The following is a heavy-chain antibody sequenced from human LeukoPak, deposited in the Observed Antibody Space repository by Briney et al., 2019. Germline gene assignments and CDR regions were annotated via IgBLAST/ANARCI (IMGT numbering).Heavy chain of an antibody. V-gene: IGHV1-18*01. CDR1: GDSFSNFG. J-gene: IGHJ4*02. CDR2: IIAVTGIT. Sequence: ASVKVSCKASGDSFSNFGISWVRQAPGQGLEWVAWIIAVTGITNYAQKFQGRVTVTTDTSTSTAYMELRGLRSDDTAVYYCARDNDHGTFQAENYWGPGTLVTVSS. D-gene: IGHD1-1*01. CDR3: ARDNDHGTFQAENY.